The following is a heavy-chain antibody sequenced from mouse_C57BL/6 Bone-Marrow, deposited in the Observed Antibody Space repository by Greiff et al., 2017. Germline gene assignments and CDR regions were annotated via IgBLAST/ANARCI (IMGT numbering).Heavy chain of an antibody. J-gene: IGHJ2*01. CDR2: LYPGSGST. Sequence: QVQLQQPGAELVKPGASVKMSCKASGYTFTSYWITWVKQRPGQGLEWIGDLYPGSGSTNYNETVKSKATLTVYTSSSTAYMQLSSLTSEDSAVYYCARGYYGSSYDYWGQGTTLTVSS. CDR3: ARGYYGSSYDY. D-gene: IGHD1-1*01. CDR1: GYTFTSYW. V-gene: IGHV1-55*01.